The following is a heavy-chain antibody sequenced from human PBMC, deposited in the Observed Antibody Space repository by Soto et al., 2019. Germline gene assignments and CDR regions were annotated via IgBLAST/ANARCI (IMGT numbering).Heavy chain of an antibody. CDR1: GGTFSSYA. V-gene: IGHV1-69*01. D-gene: IGHD3-3*01. J-gene: IGHJ4*02. CDR3: ARDGYDFWSGSTHTFDY. Sequence: SVKVSCEASGGTFSSYAISWVRQAPVQGLEWMGGIIPIFGTANYAQKFQGRVTITADESTSTAYMELSSLRSEDTAVYYCARDGYDFWSGSTHTFDYWGQGTLVTVSS. CDR2: IIPIFGTA.